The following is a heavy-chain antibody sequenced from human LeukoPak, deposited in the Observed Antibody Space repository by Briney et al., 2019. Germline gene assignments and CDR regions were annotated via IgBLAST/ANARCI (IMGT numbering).Heavy chain of an antibody. J-gene: IGHJ4*02. CDR3: ARLRGGGDSSADY. V-gene: IGHV5-51*02. D-gene: IGHD2-21*02. CDR1: GYSFTSNW. CDR2: IYPGDSDT. Sequence: GEPLKISGQGSGYSFTSNWSGWVRQMPGKGLEWLGIIYPGDSDTRYSPSFQGQVTISADKSISTAYLQWSSLKASDTAMYYCARLRGGGDSSADYWGQGTLVTVSS.